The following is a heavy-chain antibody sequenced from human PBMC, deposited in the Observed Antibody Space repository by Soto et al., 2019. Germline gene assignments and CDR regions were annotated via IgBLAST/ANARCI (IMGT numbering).Heavy chain of an antibody. J-gene: IGHJ5*02. CDR3: ARVLLRDYYDSSGYHRNWLDP. CDR1: GGTFSSYA. V-gene: IGHV1-69*13. Sequence: SVKVSCKASGGTFSSYAISWVRQAPGQGLEWMGGIIPIFGTANYAQKFQGRVTITADESTSTAYMELSSLRSEDTAVYYCARVLLRDYYDSSGYHRNWLDPWGQGTLVIVSS. D-gene: IGHD3-22*01. CDR2: IIPIFGTA.